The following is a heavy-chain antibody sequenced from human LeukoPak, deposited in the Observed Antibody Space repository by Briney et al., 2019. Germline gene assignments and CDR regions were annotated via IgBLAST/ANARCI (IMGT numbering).Heavy chain of an antibody. CDR1: GFIFSSYG. CDR3: ASHCSSTSCYPH. Sequence: GGSLRLSCAASGFIFSSYGMHWVRQAPGKRLEWVAVIWYDGSNKYYADSVKGRFTISRDNSKNTLYLQMNSLRAEDTAVYYCASHCSSTSCYPHWGQGTLVTVSS. D-gene: IGHD2-2*01. CDR2: IWYDGSNK. V-gene: IGHV3-33*01. J-gene: IGHJ4*02.